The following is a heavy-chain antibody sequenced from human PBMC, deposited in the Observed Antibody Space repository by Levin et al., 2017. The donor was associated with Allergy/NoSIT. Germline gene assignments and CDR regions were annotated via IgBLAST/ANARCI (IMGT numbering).Heavy chain of an antibody. Sequence: GESLKISCAASGFTFSSYSMNWVRQAPGKGLEWVSYISGSSSTIYYADSVKGRFTISRDNAKNSLYLQMNSLRAEDTAVYYCARDLLASSGWYVSFDYWGQGTLVTVSS. CDR2: ISGSSSTI. J-gene: IGHJ4*02. CDR1: GFTFSSYS. CDR3: ARDLLASSGWYVSFDY. D-gene: IGHD6-19*01. V-gene: IGHV3-48*01.